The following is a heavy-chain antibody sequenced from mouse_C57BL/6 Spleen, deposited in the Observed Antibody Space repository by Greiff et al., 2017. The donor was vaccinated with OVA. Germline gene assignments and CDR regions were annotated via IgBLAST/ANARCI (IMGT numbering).Heavy chain of an antibody. CDR3: ARRGDYDYFDY. Sequence: VQLQQSGPELVKPGASVKISCKASGYTFTDYYMNWVKQSHGKSLEWIGDINPNNGGTSYNQKFKGKATLTVDKSSSTAYMELRSLTSEDSAVYYCARRGDYDYFDYWGQGTTLTVSS. V-gene: IGHV1-26*01. CDR2: INPNNGGT. J-gene: IGHJ2*01. D-gene: IGHD2-4*01. CDR1: GYTFTDYY.